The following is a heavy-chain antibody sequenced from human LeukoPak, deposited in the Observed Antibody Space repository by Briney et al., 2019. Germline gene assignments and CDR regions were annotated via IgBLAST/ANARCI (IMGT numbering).Heavy chain of an antibody. CDR1: GYTLTELS. Sequence: ASVKVSCKVSGYTLTELSMHWVRQAPGKGLEWMGGFDPEDGETIYAQKFQGRVTMTEDTSTDTAYMELSSLRSEDTAVYYCATNCYDSSGPRFDYWGQGTLVTVSS. J-gene: IGHJ4*02. D-gene: IGHD3-22*01. V-gene: IGHV1-24*01. CDR2: FDPEDGET. CDR3: ATNCYDSSGPRFDY.